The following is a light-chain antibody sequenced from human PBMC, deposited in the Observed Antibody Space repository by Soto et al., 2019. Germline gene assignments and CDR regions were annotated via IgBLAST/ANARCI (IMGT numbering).Light chain of an antibody. J-gene: IGKJ4*01. CDR2: AAS. CDR3: QQSYSTPH. CDR1: QSISTY. V-gene: IGKV1-39*01. Sequence: DIPMTQSPSSLSASVGDRVTITCRASQSISTYLNWYQHKPGKAPKLLIYAASSLQSGVPSRFSGSGSGTDFTLTISSLQPEDFATYYCQQSYSTPHFGGGTKMEIK.